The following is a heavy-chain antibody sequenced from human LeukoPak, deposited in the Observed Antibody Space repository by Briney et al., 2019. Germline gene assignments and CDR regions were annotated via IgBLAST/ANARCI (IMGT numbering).Heavy chain of an antibody. CDR2: ISSSSSYT. V-gene: IGHV3-11*06. CDR1: GFIFSDYY. J-gene: IGHJ4*02. CDR3: AARGGPEGY. Sequence: GGSLRLSCAASGFIFSDYYMSWIRRAPGKGLEWVSYISSSSSYTNYADSVKGRFTISRDNAKNSLYLQMNSLRAEDTAVYYCAARGGPEGYWGQGTLVTVSS. D-gene: IGHD2-15*01.